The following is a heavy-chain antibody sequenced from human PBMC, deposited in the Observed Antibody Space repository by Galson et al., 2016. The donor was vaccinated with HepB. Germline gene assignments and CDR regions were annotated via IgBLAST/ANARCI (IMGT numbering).Heavy chain of an antibody. V-gene: IGHV4-39*01. CDR2: IYYSGRT. J-gene: IGHJ3*02. Sequence: ETLSLTCSVSGGSISSSSYYWGWIRQPPGKGMEWIGSIYYSGRTYYNPSLKSRVTISGDTSKNQFSLNLRPVTAADTAVYYCASPEPSGAFDIWGQGTLVSVSS. CDR3: ASPEPSGAFDI. CDR1: GGSISSSSYY. D-gene: IGHD3-10*01.